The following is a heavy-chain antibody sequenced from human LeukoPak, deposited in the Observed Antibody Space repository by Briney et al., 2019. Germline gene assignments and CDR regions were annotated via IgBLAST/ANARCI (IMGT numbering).Heavy chain of an antibody. J-gene: IGHJ4*02. V-gene: IGHV3-23*01. Sequence: GGSLRLSCAASGFTFSSYAMNWVRQTPGKGLEWVSAISGSGGRTYYADSVKGRFTISRDNSKNTASLQLSSLRAEDTAIYYCAKDRAGIDYWGQGTLVTVSS. D-gene: IGHD6-13*01. CDR3: AKDRAGIDY. CDR1: GFTFSSYA. CDR2: ISGSGGRT.